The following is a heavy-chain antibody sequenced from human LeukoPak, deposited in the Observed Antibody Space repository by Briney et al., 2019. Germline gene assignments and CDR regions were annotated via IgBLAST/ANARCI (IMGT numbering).Heavy chain of an antibody. D-gene: IGHD3-10*01. CDR1: GFTFSDYY. CDR3: ARLLPPAYGSGSYRYYYGMDV. CDR2: ISSSGSTI. V-gene: IGHV3-11*01. J-gene: IGHJ6*02. Sequence: PGGSLRLSCAASGFTFSDYYMSWIRQAPGKGLEWVSYISSSGSTIYYADSVKGRFTISRDNAKNSLYLQMNSLRAEDTAVYYCARLLPPAYGSGSYRYYYGMDVWGQGTTVTVSS.